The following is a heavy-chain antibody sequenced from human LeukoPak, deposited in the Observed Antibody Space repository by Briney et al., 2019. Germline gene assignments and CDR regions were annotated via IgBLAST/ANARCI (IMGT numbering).Heavy chain of an antibody. CDR3: ARFLVVRGAYDAFDI. D-gene: IGHD3-10*01. Sequence: GASVKVSCKASGYTFTGYYMHWVRQAPGQGLEWMGWINPNSGGTNYAQKFQGRVTMTRDTSISTAYMELSRLRSDDTAVYYCARFLVVRGAYDAFDIWGQGTMVTVSS. CDR1: GYTFTGYY. CDR2: INPNSGGT. V-gene: IGHV1-2*02. J-gene: IGHJ3*02.